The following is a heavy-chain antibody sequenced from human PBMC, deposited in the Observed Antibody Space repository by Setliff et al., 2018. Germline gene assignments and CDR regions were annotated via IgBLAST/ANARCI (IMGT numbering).Heavy chain of an antibody. CDR3: ARGLCVGQSCYWPKAMDV. D-gene: IGHD2-15*01. CDR1: GFTFSSYS. V-gene: IGHV3-21*01. Sequence: PGGSLRLSCAASGFTFSSYSMNWVRQAPGKGLEWASSISSSSSYIYYADSVKDRFTVSRDESKNMVYLQMNNLEVDDTAIYYCARGLCVGQSCYWPKAMDVWGQGATVTVSS. CDR2: ISSSSSYI. J-gene: IGHJ6*02.